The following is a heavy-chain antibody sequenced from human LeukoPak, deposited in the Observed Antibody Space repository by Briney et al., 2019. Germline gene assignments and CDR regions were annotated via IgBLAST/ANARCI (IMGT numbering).Heavy chain of an antibody. CDR2: ISNSGST. D-gene: IGHD6-13*01. CDR3: ASDRRSSWYYY. Sequence: ETLSLTCTVSGCSISRSNHYWGWIRQPPGKGLEWIGSISNSGSTFNNPSLKSRVTISVDTSKNQFSLKLSSVTAADTAVYYCASDRRSSWYYYWGQGTLVTVSS. J-gene: IGHJ4*02. CDR1: GCSISRSNHY. V-gene: IGHV4-39*01.